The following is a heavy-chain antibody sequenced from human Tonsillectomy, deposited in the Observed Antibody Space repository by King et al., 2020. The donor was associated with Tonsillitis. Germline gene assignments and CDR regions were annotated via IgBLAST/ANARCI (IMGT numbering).Heavy chain of an antibody. V-gene: IGHV1-2*02. Sequence: VQLVQSGAEVKKPGASVKVSCKASGFIFTGHYMHWLRQAPGQGLEWMGWINLNSGGTDYAQRFQGKVTMTRDTSITTAYMELIGLRSDDTAVYYCARDNRWNDVGGWFDPWGQGTLVTVSS. J-gene: IGHJ5*02. CDR3: ARDNRWNDVGGWFDP. CDR2: INLNSGGT. D-gene: IGHD1-1*01. CDR1: GFIFTGHY.